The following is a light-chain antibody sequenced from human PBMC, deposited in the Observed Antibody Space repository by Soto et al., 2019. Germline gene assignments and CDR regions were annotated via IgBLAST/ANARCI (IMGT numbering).Light chain of an antibody. Sequence: EIVMTQSPDTLSASPGERVTLSCRASQSVLSSLAWYQQKPGQAPRLLIYAASTRATDIPARFSGSGSGTELTLTISSLQSEDFAIYYCQQYNNWPPWTFGQGTRVEVK. CDR2: AAS. CDR3: QQYNNWPPWT. CDR1: QSVLSS. J-gene: IGKJ1*01. V-gene: IGKV3-15*01.